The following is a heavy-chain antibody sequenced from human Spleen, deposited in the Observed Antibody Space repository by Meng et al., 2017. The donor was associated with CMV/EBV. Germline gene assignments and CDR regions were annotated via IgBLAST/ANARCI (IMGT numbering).Heavy chain of an antibody. CDR1: GVPSSSNIR. Sequence: QVQLQEPGQGLAKPSGTLALTSGVSGVPSSSNIRWTWVRQTPGKGLEWIGDIDDSGSTNYNPSLNSRISISLDKSKNHFSLKVNSVTAADTAVYYCARGKQDAWELLAYWGQGALVTVSS. CDR2: IDDSGST. J-gene: IGHJ4*02. CDR3: ARGKQDAWELLAY. D-gene: IGHD1-26*01. V-gene: IGHV4-4*02.